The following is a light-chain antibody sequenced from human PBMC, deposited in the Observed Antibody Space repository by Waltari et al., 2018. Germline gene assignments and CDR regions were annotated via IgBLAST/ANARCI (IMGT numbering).Light chain of an antibody. V-gene: IGLV2-23*02. J-gene: IGLJ1*01. Sequence: QSALTQPASVSGSPGQSITISCTGTSSDVRNYNLVSWYQQHPGKAPKLMIYEVTKRPSGVSKRCSVSKSGTTASLTISGPQADDEADYYCCSYSGSSTSLGFGTGTKVTV. CDR2: EVT. CDR1: SSDVRNYNL. CDR3: CSYSGSSTSLG.